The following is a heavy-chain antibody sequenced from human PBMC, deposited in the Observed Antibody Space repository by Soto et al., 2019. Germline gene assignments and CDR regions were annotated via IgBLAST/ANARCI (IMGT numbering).Heavy chain of an antibody. Sequence: ASVKVSCKASGYTFTSYGISWVRQAPGQGLEWMGWISAYNGNTNYAQKLQGRVTMTTDTSTSTAYMELRSLRSDDTAVYYCARDIPGRDFWSGFVATIAPNWFDPWGQGTLVTVPQ. CDR1: GYTFTSYG. D-gene: IGHD3-3*01. J-gene: IGHJ5*02. CDR3: ARDIPGRDFWSGFVATIAPNWFDP. CDR2: ISAYNGNT. V-gene: IGHV1-18*01.